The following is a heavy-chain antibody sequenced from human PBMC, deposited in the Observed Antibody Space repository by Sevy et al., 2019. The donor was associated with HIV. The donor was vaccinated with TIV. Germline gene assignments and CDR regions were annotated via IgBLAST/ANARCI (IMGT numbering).Heavy chain of an antibody. CDR3: ARGKSGYGYALNY. CDR2: IHSDDTT. J-gene: IGHJ4*02. Sequence: GGSLRLSCAASGFTVNSNYMTWVRQAPGKGLEGVSVIHSDDTTYHADSVEDRFTISRDNFKNTLYLHMSSLRAEDTAVYYCARGKSGYGYALNYWGQRTLVTVSS. D-gene: IGHD5-18*01. V-gene: IGHV3-66*01. CDR1: GFTVNSNY.